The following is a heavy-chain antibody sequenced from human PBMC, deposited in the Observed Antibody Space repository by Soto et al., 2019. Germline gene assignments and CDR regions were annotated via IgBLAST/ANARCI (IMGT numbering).Heavy chain of an antibody. Sequence: QVQLVESGGGVVQPGRSLRLSCAASGFTFSSYGMHWVRQAPGKGLEWVAVISYDGSNKYYADSVKGRFTISSDNSKNTLYLQVTSLRDEDTAVYYCAKDPKWIQLWLRRSGNYYMDVWGKGTTVTVCS. CDR3: AKDPKWIQLWLRRSGNYYMDV. CDR2: ISYDGSNK. D-gene: IGHD5-18*01. V-gene: IGHV3-30*18. CDR1: GFTFSSYG. J-gene: IGHJ6*03.